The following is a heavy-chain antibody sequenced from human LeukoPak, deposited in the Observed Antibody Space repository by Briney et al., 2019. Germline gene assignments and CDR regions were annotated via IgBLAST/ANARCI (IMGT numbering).Heavy chain of an antibody. CDR3: ARDSEEGYSLV. D-gene: IGHD2-15*01. J-gene: IGHJ6*02. CDR1: GFTFSSYW. V-gene: IGHV3-66*02. Sequence: GGSLRLSCAASGFTFSSYWMSWVRQAPGKGLEWVSVIYSGGSTYYADSVKGRFTISRDNSKNTLYLQMNSLRAEDTAVYYCARDSEEGYSLVWGQGTTVTVSS. CDR2: IYSGGST.